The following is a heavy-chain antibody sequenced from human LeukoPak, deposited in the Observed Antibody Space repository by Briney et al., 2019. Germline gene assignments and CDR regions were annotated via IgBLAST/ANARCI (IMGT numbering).Heavy chain of an antibody. D-gene: IGHD3-22*01. CDR1: GGSISSYY. V-gene: IGHV4-59*12. Sequence: KSSETLSLTCTVSGGSISSYYWSWIRQPPGKGLEWIGYIYYSGSTNYNPSLKSRVTISVDTSKNQFSLKLSSVTAADTAVYYCASKVVVIGAFDIWGQGTMVTVSS. J-gene: IGHJ3*02. CDR2: IYYSGST. CDR3: ASKVVVIGAFDI.